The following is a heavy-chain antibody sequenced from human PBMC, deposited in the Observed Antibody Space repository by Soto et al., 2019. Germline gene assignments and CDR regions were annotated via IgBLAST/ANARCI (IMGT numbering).Heavy chain of an antibody. CDR1: GFTFSSYG. D-gene: IGHD6-13*01. Sequence: QVQLVESGEGVVQPGRSLRLSCAASGFTFSSYGMHWVRQAPGKGLEWVAVISYDGSNKYYADSVKGRFTISRDNSKNTLYLQMNSLRAEDTAVYYCAKQQDRPRYYYYYMDVWGKGTTVTVSS. CDR3: AKQQDRPRYYYYYMDV. V-gene: IGHV3-30*18. CDR2: ISYDGSNK. J-gene: IGHJ6*03.